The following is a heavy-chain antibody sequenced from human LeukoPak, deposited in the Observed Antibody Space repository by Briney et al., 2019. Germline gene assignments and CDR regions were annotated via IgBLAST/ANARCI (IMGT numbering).Heavy chain of an antibody. J-gene: IGHJ4*02. CDR3: ARPETYEVGAFDY. Sequence: SETLSLTCTVSGGSISSYYWSWIRQPPGKGLEWIGYIYYSGYTNYNPSLKSRVTISVDTSKNQFSLKLSSVTAADTAVYYCARPETYEVGAFDYWGQGTLVTVSS. V-gene: IGHV4-59*01. CDR2: IYYSGYT. D-gene: IGHD1-26*01. CDR1: GGSISSYY.